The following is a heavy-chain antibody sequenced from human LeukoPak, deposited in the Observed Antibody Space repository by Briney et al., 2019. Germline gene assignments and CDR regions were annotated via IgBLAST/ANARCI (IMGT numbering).Heavy chain of an antibody. D-gene: IGHD6-19*01. Sequence: GRSLRLSCAASGFTFRSYGMHWVRQAPGKGLEWVAVISYDGSTKYYADSVKGRFTISRDNSKNTPYLQMNSLRPEDTAVYYCAKPRIPVAGTDLDFWGQGTLVTVSS. CDR1: GFTFRSYG. V-gene: IGHV3-30*18. J-gene: IGHJ4*02. CDR2: ISYDGSTK. CDR3: AKPRIPVAGTDLDF.